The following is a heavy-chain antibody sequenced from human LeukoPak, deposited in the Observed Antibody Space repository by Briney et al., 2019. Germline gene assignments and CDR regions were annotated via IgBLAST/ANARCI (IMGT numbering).Heavy chain of an antibody. D-gene: IGHD1-7*01. CDR2: IYTNGWT. J-gene: IGHJ5*02. V-gene: IGHV4-61*02. CDR1: GGSINSDPYY. Sequence: SQTLSLTCTISGGSINSDPYYWAWIRQPAGKRLEWIGRIYTNGWTDYNPSLKSRVTISVDTSKNQFSLKLSFVTAADTAFYYCARGRGWNSFDPWGQGTLVTVSS. CDR3: ARGRGWNSFDP.